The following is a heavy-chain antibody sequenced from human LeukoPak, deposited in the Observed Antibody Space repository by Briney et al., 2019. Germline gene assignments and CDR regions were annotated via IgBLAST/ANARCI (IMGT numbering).Heavy chain of an antibody. CDR1: GYTFNGNY. Sequence: ASVKVSCKASGYTFNGNYIHWVRQAPGQGLEWMGWINPHSGGTNSAQKFQGWVTMTRDTSISTAYIELSRLTSDDTAIYYCARAKGDLFSGFYFDYWGQGTLITVSS. J-gene: IGHJ4*02. V-gene: IGHV1-2*04. D-gene: IGHD3-3*01. CDR3: ARAKGDLFSGFYFDY. CDR2: INPHSGGT.